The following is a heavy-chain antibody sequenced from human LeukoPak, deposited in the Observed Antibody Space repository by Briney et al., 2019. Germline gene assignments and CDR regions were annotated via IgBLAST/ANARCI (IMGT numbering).Heavy chain of an antibody. CDR1: GGTFSSYA. D-gene: IGHD2-21*01. J-gene: IGHJ4*02. V-gene: IGHV1-69*01. CDR2: IIPIFGTA. CDR3: ARECGGDCYGTLDY. Sequence: EASVKVSCKASGGTFSSYAISWVRQAPGQGLEWMGGIIPIFGTANYAQKFQGRVTITADASTSTAFMELSSLRSEDTAVYYCARECGGDCYGTLDYWGQGTLVTVSS.